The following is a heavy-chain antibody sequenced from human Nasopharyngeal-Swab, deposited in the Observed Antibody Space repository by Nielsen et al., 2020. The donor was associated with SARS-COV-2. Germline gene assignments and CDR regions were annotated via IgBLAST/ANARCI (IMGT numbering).Heavy chain of an antibody. Sequence: GESLKISCAASGFTFSSYWMSWVRQAPGKGLEWVANIKQDGSEKYYVDSVKGRFTISRDNAKNSLYLQMNSLRAEDTAVYYCARGGVVVAASLDVWGQGTTVTVSS. J-gene: IGHJ6*02. V-gene: IGHV3-7*01. CDR1: GFTFSSYW. D-gene: IGHD2-15*01. CDR2: IKQDGSEK. CDR3: ARGGVVVAASLDV.